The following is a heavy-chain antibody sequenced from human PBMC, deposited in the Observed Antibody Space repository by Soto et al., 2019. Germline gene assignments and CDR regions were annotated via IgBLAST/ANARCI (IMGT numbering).Heavy chain of an antibody. CDR1: GYTFTGYY. CDR3: ARGEALAYCGGDCYFFDY. D-gene: IGHD2-21*02. V-gene: IGHV1-2*04. J-gene: IGHJ4*02. Sequence: PSVKVSCKASGYTFTGYYMHWVRQAPGQGLEWMGWINLNSGGTNYAQKFQGWVTMTRDTSISTAYMELSRLRSDDTAVYYCARGEALAYCGGDCYFFDYWGQGTLVTVSS. CDR2: INLNSGGT.